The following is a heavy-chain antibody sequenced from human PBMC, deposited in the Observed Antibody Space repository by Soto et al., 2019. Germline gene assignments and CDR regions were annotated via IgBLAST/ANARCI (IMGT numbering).Heavy chain of an antibody. CDR1: GYTFTSYG. J-gene: IGHJ4*02. D-gene: IGHD5-12*01. CDR2: ISAYNGNA. V-gene: IGHV1-18*01. Sequence: SVKVSCKASGYTFTSYGISWVRQAPGQGLEWMGWISAYNGNANYAQKLQGRVTMTTDTSTSTAYMELRSLRSDDTAVYYCARVIEDRWSGYDFIDYWGQGTLVTVSS. CDR3: ARVIEDRWSGYDFIDY.